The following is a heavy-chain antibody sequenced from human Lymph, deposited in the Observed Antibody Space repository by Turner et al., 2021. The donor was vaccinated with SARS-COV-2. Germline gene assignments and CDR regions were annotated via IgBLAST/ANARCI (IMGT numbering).Heavy chain of an antibody. CDR1: GGSMNNNY. J-gene: IGHJ5*02. V-gene: IGHV4-59*01. CDR2: IFYRGST. Sequence: QVQLQESGPRLVKPLETLSLTCTVSGGSMNNNYWSWIRQPPGKRLEWIGFIFYRGSTNYNPSLKSRVTISVDTSENQCSLKLTSVTAADTAIYYCARQTVNNWVDPWGQGTLVTVSS. CDR3: ARQTVNNWVDP. D-gene: IGHD2-21*02.